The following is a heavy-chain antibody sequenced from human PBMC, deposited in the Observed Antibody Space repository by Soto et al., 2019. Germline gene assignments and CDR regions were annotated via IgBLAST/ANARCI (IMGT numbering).Heavy chain of an antibody. CDR1: GFTFSSYA. Sequence: GGSLRLSCAASGFTFSSYAMHWVRQAPGKGLEWVAVISYDGSNKYYADSVKGRFTISRDNSKNTLYLQMNSLRAEDTAVYYCAREGRRYYGSSGYYAGDAFDIWGQGTMVTVSS. CDR3: AREGRRYYGSSGYYAGDAFDI. J-gene: IGHJ3*02. V-gene: IGHV3-30-3*01. D-gene: IGHD3-22*01. CDR2: ISYDGSNK.